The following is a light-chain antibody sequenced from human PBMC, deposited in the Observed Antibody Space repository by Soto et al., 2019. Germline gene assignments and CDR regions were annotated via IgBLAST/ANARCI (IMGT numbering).Light chain of an antibody. Sequence: QLVLTQSPSVSASLGASVKLTCTLSSGHSSYAIAWHQQQPEKGPRYLMKLNSDGSHSKGDGIPDRFSGSSSGAERYLTISSLQSEDEADYYCQTWGTGIHVFSGGTKLTVL. V-gene: IGLV4-69*01. CDR2: LNSDGSH. J-gene: IGLJ2*01. CDR1: SGHSSYA. CDR3: QTWGTGIHV.